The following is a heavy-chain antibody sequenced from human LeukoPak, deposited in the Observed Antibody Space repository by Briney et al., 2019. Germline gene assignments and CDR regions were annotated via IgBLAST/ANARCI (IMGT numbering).Heavy chain of an antibody. V-gene: IGHV4-4*07. CDR1: GGSISSYY. CDR3: AREIGIAAAGFDY. J-gene: IGHJ4*02. D-gene: IGHD6-13*01. CDR2: IYTSGST. Sequence: SETLSLTCTVSGGSISSYYWSWTRQPAGKGLEWIGRIYTSGSTNYNPSLKSRVTMLVDTSKNQFSLKLSSVTAADTAVYYCAREIGIAAAGFDYWGQGTLVTVSS.